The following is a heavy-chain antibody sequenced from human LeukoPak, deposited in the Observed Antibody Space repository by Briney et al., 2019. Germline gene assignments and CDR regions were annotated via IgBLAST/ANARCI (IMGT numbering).Heavy chain of an antibody. Sequence: PSETLSLTCTVSGGSISNYYWSWIRQPPGKGLEWIGEINHSGSTNYNPSLKSRVAISVDTSKNQFSLKLSSVTAADTAVYYCARQMRSPPFRQSHRSHFYFDYWGQGTLVTVSS. CDR2: INHSGST. V-gene: IGHV4-34*01. CDR1: GGSISNYY. D-gene: IGHD3-3*02. CDR3: ARQMRSPPFRQSHRSHFYFDY. J-gene: IGHJ4*02.